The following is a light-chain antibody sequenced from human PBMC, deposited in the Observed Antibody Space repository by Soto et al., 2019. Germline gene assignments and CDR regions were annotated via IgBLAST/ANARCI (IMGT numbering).Light chain of an antibody. CDR2: AAS. CDR3: QQANSFPQT. Sequence: DIQMTQSPSSLSASVGDEVTITCRASQTIMTYLNWYQLKPGKPPRLLIYAASSLQSGVPSRFSGSGSGTDFTLTISSLQPEDFATYYCQQANSFPQTFGQGTKVDIK. V-gene: IGKV1-39*01. J-gene: IGKJ1*01. CDR1: QTIMTY.